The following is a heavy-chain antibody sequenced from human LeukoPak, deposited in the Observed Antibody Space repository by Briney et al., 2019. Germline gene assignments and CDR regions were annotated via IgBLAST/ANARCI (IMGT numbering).Heavy chain of an antibody. D-gene: IGHD5-24*01. Sequence: GGSLRLSCAVSGLTFRSYWMSWVRQAPGKGLEWVANINQDGSEKYFVGSVKGRFTISRDNAKNSLHLQMNTLRAEDTAVYYCARERDGRFFDYWGQGTLVTVSS. CDR2: INQDGSEK. J-gene: IGHJ4*02. CDR3: ARERDGRFFDY. V-gene: IGHV3-7*01. CDR1: GLTFRSYW.